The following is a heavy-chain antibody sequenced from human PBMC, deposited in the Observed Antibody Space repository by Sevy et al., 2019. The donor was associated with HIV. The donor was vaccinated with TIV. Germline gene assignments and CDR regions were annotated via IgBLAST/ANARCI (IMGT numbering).Heavy chain of an antibody. Sequence: GGSLRLSCTASGFIFGDYAMSWVRQAPGKGLEWVAFLKHRAYGGTLDYAASVKGRFTISRDDSNSVAHLQMNDLKTEETDCDDCTRRKEALSIFDYWGQGTLVTVSS. CDR3: TRRKEALSIFDY. D-gene: IGHD6-6*01. V-gene: IGHV3-49*04. CDR1: GFIFGDYA. J-gene: IGHJ4*02. CDR2: LKHRAYGGTL.